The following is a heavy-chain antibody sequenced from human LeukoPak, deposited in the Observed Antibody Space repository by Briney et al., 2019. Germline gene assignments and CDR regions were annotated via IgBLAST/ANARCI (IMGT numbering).Heavy chain of an antibody. V-gene: IGHV4-59*01. CDR1: GGSISSYY. Sequence: SETLSLTCTVSGGSISSYYWSGIPQPPGKGLEWIGYIYSSGSTNYNPSLKSRVTISVDTSKNQFSLKLSSVTAADTAVYYCAREVAGGYYFDYWGQGTLVTVSS. CDR3: AREVAGGYYFDY. J-gene: IGHJ4*02. CDR2: IYSSGST. D-gene: IGHD1-14*01.